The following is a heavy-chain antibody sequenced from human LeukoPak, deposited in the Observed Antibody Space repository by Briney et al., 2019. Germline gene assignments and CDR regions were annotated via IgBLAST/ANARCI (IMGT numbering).Heavy chain of an antibody. Sequence: SETLSLTCTVSGGSLSSSSYYRVWIRQPPGKGLEWIGSIYYSGSTYYNPSLKSRVTISVDTSKNQFSLKLSSVTAADTAVYYCARLRWYGEFDYWGQGTLVTVSS. J-gene: IGHJ4*02. V-gene: IGHV4-39*01. CDR2: IYYSGST. CDR1: GGSLSSSSYY. CDR3: ARLRWYGEFDY. D-gene: IGHD3-10*01.